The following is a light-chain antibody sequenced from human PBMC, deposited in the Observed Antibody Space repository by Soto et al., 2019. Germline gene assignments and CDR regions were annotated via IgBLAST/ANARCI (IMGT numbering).Light chain of an antibody. CDR2: EVS. Sequence: QSALTQPASVSGSPGQSITISCTGTSSDVGAYNYVSWYQQHPGKAPKLMIYEVSNRPSGVSNRFSGSKSDNTASLTISGLQTEDEADYHCSSFTTRRTYVFGTGTKLTVL. V-gene: IGLV2-14*01. J-gene: IGLJ1*01. CDR3: SSFTTRRTYV. CDR1: SSDVGAYNY.